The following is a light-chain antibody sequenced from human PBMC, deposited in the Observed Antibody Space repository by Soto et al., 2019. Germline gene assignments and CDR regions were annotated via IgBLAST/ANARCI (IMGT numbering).Light chain of an antibody. J-gene: IGKJ3*01. CDR2: AAS. CDR3: QQYYSSGFT. CDR1: QGISSY. Sequence: AIRMTQSPSSFSASTGDRVTITCRASQGISSYLAWYQQKPGKAPKLLIYAASTLQSGVPSRFSGSGSGTDFTLTISCLQSEDFATYYCQQYYSSGFTFGPGTKVDIK. V-gene: IGKV1-8*01.